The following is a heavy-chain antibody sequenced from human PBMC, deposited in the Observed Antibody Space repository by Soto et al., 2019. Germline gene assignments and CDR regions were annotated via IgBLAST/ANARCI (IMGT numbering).Heavy chain of an antibody. CDR1: GFTFSSYA. D-gene: IGHD4-17*01. J-gene: IGHJ4*02. CDR2: ISGRGDGT. CDR3: AKHGGISTVTPFNF. V-gene: IGHV3-23*01. Sequence: GSLRLSCAASGFTFSSYAMSWVRQAPGKGLEWVSGISGRGDGTYYVDSVKGRFTISRDNSKNTLYLQMSSLRAGDTAVYFCAKHGGISTVTPFNFWGQGTLVTVSS.